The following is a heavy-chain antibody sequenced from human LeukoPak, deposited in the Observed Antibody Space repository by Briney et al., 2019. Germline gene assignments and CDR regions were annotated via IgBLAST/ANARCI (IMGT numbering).Heavy chain of an antibody. CDR3: ARDRYSGSYYGDY. J-gene: IGHJ4*02. Sequence: SETLSLTCIVFGGSISSNSYYWGWIRQPPGKGLEWIGSIYYSENTYYNPSLKSRVTMSVDTSKNQFSLKLSSVTAADTAVYYCARDRYSGSYYGDYWGQGTLVTVSS. D-gene: IGHD1-26*01. CDR1: GGSISSNSYY. CDR2: IYYSENT. V-gene: IGHV4-39*07.